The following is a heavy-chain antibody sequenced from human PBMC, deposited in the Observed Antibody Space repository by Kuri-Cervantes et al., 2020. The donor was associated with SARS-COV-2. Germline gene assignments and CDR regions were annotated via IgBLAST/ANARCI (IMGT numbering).Heavy chain of an antibody. CDR1: GGSISSGGYY. J-gene: IGHJ6*04. CDR2: IYYSGST. D-gene: IGHD2-2*01. Sequence: SETLSLTCTVSGGSISSGGYYWSWIRQHPGKGLEWTGYIYYSGSTYYNPPLKSRVTISVDTSKNQFSLKLSSVTAADTAVYYCARETVVVPAALDVWGKGTTVTSPQ. CDR3: ARETVVVPAALDV. V-gene: IGHV4-31*03.